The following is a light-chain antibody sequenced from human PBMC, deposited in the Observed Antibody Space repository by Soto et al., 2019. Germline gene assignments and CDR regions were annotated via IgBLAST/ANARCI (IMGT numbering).Light chain of an antibody. CDR2: GAS. CDR1: QSAGNF. J-gene: IGKJ5*01. CDR3: QQRYNWPIT. V-gene: IGKV3-11*01. Sequence: EIVMTQSPATLSVSPGETASLSCRASQSAGNFLAWSQQKPGQAPRLLIYGASNRATGIPARFSGSGSGTDFTLTISSLEPEDFSVYYCQQRYNWPITFGQGTRLEI.